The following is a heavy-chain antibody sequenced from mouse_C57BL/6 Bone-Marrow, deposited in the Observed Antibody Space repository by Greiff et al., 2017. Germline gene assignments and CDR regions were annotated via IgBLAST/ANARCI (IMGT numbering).Heavy chain of an antibody. CDR3: TGRYSKAY. CDR1: GFTFSNYW. CDR2: IRLKSDNYAT. D-gene: IGHD2-5*01. Sequence: EVKLVESGGGLVQPGGSMKLSCVASGFTFSNYWMNWVRQSPEKGLEWVAQIRLKSDNYATHYAESVKGRFTISRDDSKSSVYLQMNNLRAEDTGIYYCTGRYSKAYWGQGTLVTVSA. V-gene: IGHV6-3*01. J-gene: IGHJ3*01.